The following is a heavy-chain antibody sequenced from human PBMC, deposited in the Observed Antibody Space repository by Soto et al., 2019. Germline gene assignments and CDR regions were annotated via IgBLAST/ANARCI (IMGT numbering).Heavy chain of an antibody. D-gene: IGHD3-10*01. V-gene: IGHV4-31*03. CDR1: GVSISSGGYY. Sequence: PSETLSLTCTVSGVSISSGGYYWSWIRQHPGKGLEWIGYIYYSGSTYYNPSLKSRVTISVDTSKNQFSLKLSSVTAADTAVYYCASGRSDYDGSGSYPEKYGDWGQGTLVTVSS. J-gene: IGHJ4*02. CDR2: IYYSGST. CDR3: ASGRSDYDGSGSYPEKYGD.